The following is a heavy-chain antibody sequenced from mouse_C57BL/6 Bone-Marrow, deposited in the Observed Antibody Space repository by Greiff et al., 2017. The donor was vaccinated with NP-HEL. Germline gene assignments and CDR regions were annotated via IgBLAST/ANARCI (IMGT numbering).Heavy chain of an antibody. CDR1: GYTFTDYY. Sequence: EVKLMESGPELVKPGASVKISCKASGYTFTDYYMNWVKQSHGKSLEWIGDINPNNGGTSYNQKFKGKATLTVDKSSSTAYMELRSLTSEDSAVYYCARYLGFDYWGQGTTLTVSS. V-gene: IGHV1-26*01. J-gene: IGHJ2*01. D-gene: IGHD3-3*01. CDR2: INPNNGGT. CDR3: ARYLGFDY.